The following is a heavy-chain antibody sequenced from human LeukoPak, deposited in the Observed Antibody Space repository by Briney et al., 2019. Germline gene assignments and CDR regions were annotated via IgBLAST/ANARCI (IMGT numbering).Heavy chain of an antibody. CDR2: ISGSGGGT. CDR3: ARVSVKDLLAAQYHGFYFDY. J-gene: IGHJ4*02. CDR1: GFTFSAHA. V-gene: IGHV3-23*01. Sequence: PGGSLRLSCAASGFTFSAHAMNWVRQAPGKGLEWVSGISGSGGGTFYADSVKGRFTISRDNSKNTLYLEMNSLRAEDTALHYCARVSVKDLLAAQYHGFYFDYWGQGTLVTVSS. D-gene: IGHD3-9*01.